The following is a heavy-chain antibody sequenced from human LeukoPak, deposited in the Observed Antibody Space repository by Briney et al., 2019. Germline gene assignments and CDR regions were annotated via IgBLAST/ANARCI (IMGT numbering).Heavy chain of an antibody. CDR2: IWYDGSNK. Sequence: PGGSLRLSCAASGFTSSSYGMHWVRQAPGKGLEWVAVIWYDGSNKYYADSVKGRFTISRDNSKNTLYLQMNSLRAEDTAVYYCARDKASTSSGCFDYWGQGTLVTVSS. CDR1: GFTSSSYG. D-gene: IGHD3-10*01. J-gene: IGHJ4*02. CDR3: ARDKASTSSGCFDY. V-gene: IGHV3-33*01.